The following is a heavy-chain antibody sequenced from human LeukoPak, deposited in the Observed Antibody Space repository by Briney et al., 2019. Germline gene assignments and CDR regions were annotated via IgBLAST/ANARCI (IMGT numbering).Heavy chain of an antibody. CDR3: ARDQSLVPAANYYYYYYMDV. Sequence: ASVKVSCKASGYTFTADYIHWVRQAPGQGLEWMGWINPHSGGTNYAQKFQGRVTMTRDTSISTAYMELSRLRSDDTAVYYCARDQSLVPAANYYYYYYMDVWGKGTTVTVSS. CDR2: INPHSGGT. J-gene: IGHJ6*03. CDR1: GYTFTADY. D-gene: IGHD2-2*01. V-gene: IGHV1-2*02.